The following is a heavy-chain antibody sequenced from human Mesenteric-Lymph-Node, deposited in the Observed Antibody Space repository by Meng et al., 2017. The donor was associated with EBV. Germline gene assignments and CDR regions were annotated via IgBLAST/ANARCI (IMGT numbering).Heavy chain of an antibody. CDR1: GDSISSDIW. CDR3: ARGEIVRGEWYFDL. CDR2: VYHRGDT. Sequence: QGPLEGWGPGLVKPSGTPFLTRTVSGDSISSDIWWSWVRQPPGKGLEWIGEVYHRGDTNYNPSLKSRVDISVDKSKNQFSLKLTSVTAADRAIYYCARGEIVRGEWYFDLWGRGTLVTVSS. V-gene: IGHV4-4*02. D-gene: IGHD1-26*01. J-gene: IGHJ2*01.